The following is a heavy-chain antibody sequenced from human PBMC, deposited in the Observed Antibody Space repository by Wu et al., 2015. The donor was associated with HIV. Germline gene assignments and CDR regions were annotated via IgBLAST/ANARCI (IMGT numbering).Heavy chain of an antibody. CDR3: ATLIRYNLNDKADAFDF. CDR1: GYTLSALS. V-gene: IGHV1-24*01. CDR2: FDPGVGET. Sequence: QVQLIQSGAEVKKPGASVKVSCKVSGYTLSALSMHWVRQAPEKGLEWMGGFDPGVGETIYAQKFQGRVTMTEDTSTDTAYMELSSLRSEDTAVYYCATLIRYNLNDKADAFDFWATGQWSPSLQ. J-gene: IGHJ3*01. D-gene: IGHD1-1*01.